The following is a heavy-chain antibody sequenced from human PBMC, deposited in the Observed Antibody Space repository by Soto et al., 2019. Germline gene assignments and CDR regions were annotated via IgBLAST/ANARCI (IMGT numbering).Heavy chain of an antibody. CDR3: ATQWFGELRYYYYYYMDV. J-gene: IGHJ6*03. CDR1: GFTVSSNY. D-gene: IGHD3-10*01. CDR2: IYSGGST. Sequence: PGGSLRLSCAASGFTVSSNYMSWVRQAPGKGLEWVSVIYSGGSTYYADSVKGRFTISRRNSKNTLYLQMNSLRAEDTAVYYCATQWFGELRYYYYYYMDVWGKGTTVTVSS. V-gene: IGHV3-53*04.